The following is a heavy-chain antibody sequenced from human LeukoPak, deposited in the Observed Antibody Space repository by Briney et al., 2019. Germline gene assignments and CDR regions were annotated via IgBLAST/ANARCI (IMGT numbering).Heavy chain of an antibody. CDR3: ARPNQYCSSTSCYWFDP. J-gene: IGHJ5*02. V-gene: IGHV3-30*02. Sequence: GGSLRLSCVASGFTFSSYGMHWVRQAPGKGLEWVAFIRYSGSDNYADSVKGRFTISRDNSKSALYLQMNGLRAEDTAVYYCARPNQYCSSTSCYWFDPWGQGTLVTVSS. CDR1: GFTFSSYG. D-gene: IGHD2-2*01. CDR2: IRYSGSD.